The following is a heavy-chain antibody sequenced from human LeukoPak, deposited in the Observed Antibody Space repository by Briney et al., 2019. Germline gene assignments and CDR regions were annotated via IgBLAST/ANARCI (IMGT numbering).Heavy chain of an antibody. J-gene: IGHJ4*02. CDR3: ARGPETGSFDY. CDR1: GYSFFSYY. Sequence: ASVKVSFKASGYSFFSYYIHWVRQAPGQGLEWMGIINPSGGSTTYAQKFQDRVTMTRDMSTSTVYMELSSLRSQDTAVYYCARGPETGSFDYWGQGNLVTVSS. CDR2: INPSGGST. D-gene: IGHD1-26*01. V-gene: IGHV1-46*01.